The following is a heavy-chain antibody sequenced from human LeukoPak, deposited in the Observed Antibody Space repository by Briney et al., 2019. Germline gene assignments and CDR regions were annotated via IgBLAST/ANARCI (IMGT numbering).Heavy chain of an antibody. V-gene: IGHV4-4*07. J-gene: IGHJ4*02. D-gene: IGHD3-9*01. CDR1: GDSISSYF. CDR2: IYASGSA. CDR3: ARVAYDILTGYLYYFDY. Sequence: NPSETLSLTCTVSGDSISSYFWSWIRQPAGKGLEWIGRIYASGSANYNPSLKSRVTMSVDTSKNQFSLKLSSVTAADTAEYYCARVAYDILTGYLYYFDYWGQGTLVTVSS.